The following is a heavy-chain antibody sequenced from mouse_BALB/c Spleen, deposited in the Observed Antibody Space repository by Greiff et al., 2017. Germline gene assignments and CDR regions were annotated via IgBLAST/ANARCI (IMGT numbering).Heavy chain of an antibody. V-gene: IGHV2-9*02. CDR1: GFSLTSYG. CDR2: IWAGGST. Sequence: VKLQESGPGLVAPSQSLSITCTVSGFSLTSYGVHWVRQPPGKGLEWLGVIWAGGSTNYNSALMSRLSISKDNSKSQVFLKMNSLQTDDTAMYYCARVYYRYDGYYAMDYWGQGTSVTVSS. J-gene: IGHJ4*01. CDR3: ARVYYRYDGYYAMDY. D-gene: IGHD2-14*01.